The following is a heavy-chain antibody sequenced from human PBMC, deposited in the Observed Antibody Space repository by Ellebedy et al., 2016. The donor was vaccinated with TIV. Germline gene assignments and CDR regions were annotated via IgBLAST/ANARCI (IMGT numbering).Heavy chain of an antibody. J-gene: IGHJ4*02. CDR1: GFTFSSYS. Sequence: GESLKISXEASGFTFSSYSMNWVRQAPGKGLEWVSYMSSSSSETSYADSVKGRFTISRDNAKNSLYLQMNSLRAEDTAVYYCARDDDASASLDLDYWGQGTLVTVSS. D-gene: IGHD3-22*01. V-gene: IGHV3-21*05. CDR3: ARDDDASASLDLDY. CDR2: MSSSSSET.